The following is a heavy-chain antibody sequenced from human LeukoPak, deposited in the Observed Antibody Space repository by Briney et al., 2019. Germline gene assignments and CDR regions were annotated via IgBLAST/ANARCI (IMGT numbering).Heavy chain of an antibody. Sequence: GGSLRLSCAASGFTFRTHTMNWVRQAPGKGLEWVSCISSSSSDIYYADSVKGRFTISRDNAKNSLYLHMSSLRTEDTAVYYCARVPGGLEWADFDYWGQGTLVTVSS. CDR1: GFTFRTHT. CDR3: ARVPGGLEWADFDY. J-gene: IGHJ4*02. CDR2: ISSSSSDI. D-gene: IGHD3-3*01. V-gene: IGHV3-21*01.